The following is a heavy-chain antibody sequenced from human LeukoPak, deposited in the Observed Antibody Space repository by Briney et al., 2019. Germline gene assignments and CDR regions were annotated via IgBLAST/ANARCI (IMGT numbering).Heavy chain of an antibody. CDR2: ISYSGST. V-gene: IGHV4-39*01. CDR1: DGSISSSSYY. J-gene: IGHJ3*02. Sequence: SETLSLTCTVSDGSISSSSYYWGWIRQPPGKGLEWIGSISYSGSTYNNPSLKSRVTISVDTSNNQFSLKLSSVTAADTAVYYRARRVAALHAFDIWGQGTMVTVSS. CDR3: ARRVAALHAFDI. D-gene: IGHD6-13*01.